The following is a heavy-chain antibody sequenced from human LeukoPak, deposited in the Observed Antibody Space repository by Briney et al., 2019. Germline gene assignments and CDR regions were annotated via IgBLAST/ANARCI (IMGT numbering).Heavy chain of an antibody. CDR3: ARVVLPIEVAGTLDY. CDR1: GYMFTNYG. D-gene: IGHD6-19*01. CDR2: ISAYNGNT. J-gene: IGHJ4*02. V-gene: IGHV1-18*04. Sequence: ASVKASCKASGYMFTNYGISWVRQAPGQGLEWMGWISAYNGNTNYAQKLQGRVTMTTDTYTSTAYMELRSLRSDDTAVYYCARVVLPIEVAGTLDYWGQGTLVTVSS.